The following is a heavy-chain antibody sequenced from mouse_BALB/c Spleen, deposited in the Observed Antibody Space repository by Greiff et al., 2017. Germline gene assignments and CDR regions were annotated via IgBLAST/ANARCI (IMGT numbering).Heavy chain of an antibody. J-gene: IGHJ4*01. Sequence: VMLVESGAELVRPGVSVKISCKGSGYTFTDYAMHWVKQSHAKSLEWIGVISTYYGDASYNQKFKGKATMTVDKSSSTAYMELARLTSEDSAIYYCARRGGPAMDYWGQGTSVTVSS. CDR2: ISTYYGDA. CDR1: GYTFTDYA. V-gene: IGHV1S137*01. CDR3: ARRGGPAMDY.